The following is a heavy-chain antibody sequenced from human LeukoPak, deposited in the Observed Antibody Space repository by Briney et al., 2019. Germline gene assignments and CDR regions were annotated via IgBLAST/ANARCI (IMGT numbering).Heavy chain of an antibody. J-gene: IGHJ6*02. CDR3: AREGPSFLSSSMDV. CDR2: ISSSSSYT. D-gene: IGHD3-10*01. CDR1: GFTFSTYG. Sequence: GGSLRLSCAASGFTFSTYGMNWVRQAPGKGLEWVSSISSSSSYTYYADSLKGRFTISRDNAKNSLYLQMNSLRAEDTAVYYCAREGPSFLSSSMDVWGQGTTVTVSS. V-gene: IGHV3-21*01.